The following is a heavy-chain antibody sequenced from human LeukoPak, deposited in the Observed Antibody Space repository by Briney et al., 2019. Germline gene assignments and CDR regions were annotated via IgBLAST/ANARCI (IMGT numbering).Heavy chain of an antibody. CDR3: ARDIVGGTRNY. CDR1: GFTFSSYA. D-gene: IGHD1-26*01. J-gene: IGHJ4*02. Sequence: GGSLRLSCEASGFTFSSYAMSWVRQAPGKGLEWVSVIYSGGSTYYADSVKGRFTISRDNSKNTLYLQMNSLRAEDTAVYYCARDIVGGTRNYWGQGTLVTVSS. V-gene: IGHV3-53*01. CDR2: IYSGGST.